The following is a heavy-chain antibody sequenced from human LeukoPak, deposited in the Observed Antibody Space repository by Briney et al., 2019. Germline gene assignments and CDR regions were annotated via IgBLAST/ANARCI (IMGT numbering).Heavy chain of an antibody. CDR2: ISSSGSTI. Sequence: GGSLRLSCAASGFTFSSYEMNWVRQAPGKGLEWVSYISSSGSTIYYADSVKGRFTISRDNAKNSLYLQMNSLRAEDTAVYYCAREGSLYGYHSFDSWGQGTLVTVST. D-gene: IGHD5-18*01. CDR1: GFTFSSYE. V-gene: IGHV3-48*03. J-gene: IGHJ4*02. CDR3: AREGSLYGYHSFDS.